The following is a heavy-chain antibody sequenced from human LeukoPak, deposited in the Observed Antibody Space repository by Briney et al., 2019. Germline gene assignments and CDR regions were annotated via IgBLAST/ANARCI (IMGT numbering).Heavy chain of an antibody. CDR3: ARDSGYYYDSSGYYISGYFDY. CDR1: GFTFSSYW. V-gene: IGHV3-7*01. CDR2: IKQDGSEE. Sequence: PGGSLRLPCAASGFTFSSYWMSWVRQAPGKGLEWVANIKQDGSEEYYVDSVKGRFTISRDNAKNSLYLQMNSLRAEDAAVYYCARDSGYYYDSSGYYISGYFDYWGQGTLVTVSS. D-gene: IGHD3-22*01. J-gene: IGHJ4*02.